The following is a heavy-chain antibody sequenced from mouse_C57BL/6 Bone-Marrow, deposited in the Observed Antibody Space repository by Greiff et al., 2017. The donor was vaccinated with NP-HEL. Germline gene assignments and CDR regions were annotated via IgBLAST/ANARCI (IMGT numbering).Heavy chain of an antibody. D-gene: IGHD1-1*01. J-gene: IGHJ3*01. Sequence: VQLQQSGAELARPGASVKLSCKASGYTFTSYGISWVKQRTGQGLEWIGEIYPRSGNTYYNEKFEGKATLTADKSSSTAYMELRSLTSEDSAVYFCARGTTVVGGYWGQGTLVTVSA. CDR1: GYTFTSYG. CDR2: IYPRSGNT. V-gene: IGHV1-81*01. CDR3: ARGTTVVGGY.